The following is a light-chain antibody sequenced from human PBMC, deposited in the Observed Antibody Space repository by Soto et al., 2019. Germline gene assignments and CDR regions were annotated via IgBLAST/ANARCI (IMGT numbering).Light chain of an antibody. V-gene: IGKV3-20*01. CDR2: GAS. CDR3: QQYGSSPLT. Sequence: EIVMTQSPGTLSVSPGERATLFCRASQSVRSSLAWYQQKPGQAPRLFIYGASYRATGIPDRFSGSGSGTDFTLTISRLEPEDSAVYYCQQYGSSPLTFGGGTKVDI. J-gene: IGKJ4*01. CDR1: QSVRSS.